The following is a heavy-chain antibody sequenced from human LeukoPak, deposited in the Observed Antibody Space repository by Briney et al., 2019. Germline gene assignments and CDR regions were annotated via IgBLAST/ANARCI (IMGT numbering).Heavy chain of an antibody. V-gene: IGHV3-7*03. Sequence: GGSLRLSCVVSGFHFGDVWMSWVRQAPGKGLEWVANIKQDGSEKYYVDSVKGRFTISRDSSLYLQMDRLRAEDTAVYYCAKEIGWSGYRPCYFDSWGQGALVTVSS. D-gene: IGHD3-3*01. CDR2: IKQDGSEK. CDR1: GFHFGDVW. J-gene: IGHJ4*02. CDR3: AKEIGWSGYRPCYFDS.